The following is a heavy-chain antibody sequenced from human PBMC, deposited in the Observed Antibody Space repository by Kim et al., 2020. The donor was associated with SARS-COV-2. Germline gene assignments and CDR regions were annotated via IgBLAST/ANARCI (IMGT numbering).Heavy chain of an antibody. CDR3: AIAFGIAAALVAFEI. J-gene: IGHJ3*02. D-gene: IGHD6-13*01. Sequence: SLKGRLTIARDNAKNSLYLQMNSLRAEDTALYYCAIAFGIAAALVAFEIWGQGTMVSVSS. V-gene: IGHV3-9*01.